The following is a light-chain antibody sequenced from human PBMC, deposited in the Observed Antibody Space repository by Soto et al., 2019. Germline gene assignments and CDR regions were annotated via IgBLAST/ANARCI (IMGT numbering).Light chain of an antibody. Sequence: EIVLTHSPATLSLSPWEIATLSCRASQSVSSYLAWYQQKPGQAPRLLIYDASTRATGIPDRFSGSGSETEFTLTISSLQSEDYAIYYCQQYNNWPPWTFGQGTKVDIK. CDR2: DAS. CDR1: QSVSSY. V-gene: IGKV3-11*01. J-gene: IGKJ1*01. CDR3: QQYNNWPPWT.